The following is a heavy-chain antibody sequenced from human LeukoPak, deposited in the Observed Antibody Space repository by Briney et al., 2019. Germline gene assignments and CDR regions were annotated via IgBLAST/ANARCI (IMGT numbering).Heavy chain of an antibody. CDR2: ISSSSSYI. Sequence: GGSLRLSCAASGFTFSSYSMSWVRQAPGKGLEWVSSISSSSSYIYYADSVKGRFTISRDNAKNSLYLQMNSLRAEDTAVYYCARDGGGYIDYWGQGTLVTVSS. CDR3: ARDGGGYIDY. CDR1: GFTFSSYS. J-gene: IGHJ4*02. V-gene: IGHV3-21*01. D-gene: IGHD5-18*01.